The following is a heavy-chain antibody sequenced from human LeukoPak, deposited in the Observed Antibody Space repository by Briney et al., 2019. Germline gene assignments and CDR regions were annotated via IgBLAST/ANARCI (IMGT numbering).Heavy chain of an antibody. CDR3: AKDRLYGDHLVDVDY. CDR1: GFTFDDYA. J-gene: IGHJ4*02. V-gene: IGHV3-23*01. CDR2: ISDSGDST. D-gene: IGHD2-21*02. Sequence: GGSLRLSCAVSGFTFDDYAMSWVRQAPGKGLEWVSVISDSGDSTYYADSVKGRFTISRDNSKNTLYLQMNSLRAEDTAVYYCAKDRLYGDHLVDVDYWGQGSLVTVSS.